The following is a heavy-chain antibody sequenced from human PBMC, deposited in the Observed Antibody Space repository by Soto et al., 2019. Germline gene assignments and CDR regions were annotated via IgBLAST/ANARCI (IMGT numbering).Heavy chain of an antibody. CDR1: GGTFSSYA. CDR2: IIPIFGTA. D-gene: IGHD3-10*01. J-gene: IGHJ6*02. CDR3: ARLWAPMVRGVSDYGMDV. Sequence: GASVKVSCKASGGTFSSYAISWVRQAPGQGLEWMGGIIPIFGTANYAQKFQGRVTITADESTSTAYMELSSLRSEDTAVYYCARLWAPMVRGVSDYGMDVWGQGTTVTVSS. V-gene: IGHV1-69*13.